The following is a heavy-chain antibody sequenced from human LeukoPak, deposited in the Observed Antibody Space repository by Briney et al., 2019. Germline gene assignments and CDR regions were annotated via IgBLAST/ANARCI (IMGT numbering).Heavy chain of an antibody. V-gene: IGHV3-23*01. J-gene: IGHJ3*02. CDR3: ARRGVGYRELGYDAFDI. CDR1: GFTFSNYA. D-gene: IGHD6-13*01. CDR2: ISDSGVTA. Sequence: PGGSLRLSCAASGFTFSNYAMSWVRQAPGQGLDWVSAISDSGVTAYYADSVKGRFTISRDNSKSTLYLQMNSLRAEDTAVYYCARRGVGYRELGYDAFDIWGQGTMVTVSS.